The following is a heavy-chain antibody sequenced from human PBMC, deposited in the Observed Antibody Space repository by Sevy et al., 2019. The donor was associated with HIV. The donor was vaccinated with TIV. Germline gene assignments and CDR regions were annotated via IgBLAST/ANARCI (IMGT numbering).Heavy chain of an antibody. CDR2: IYYSGRT. V-gene: IGHV4-31*03. CDR1: GGSISSGGYY. J-gene: IGHJ6*02. D-gene: IGHD3-10*01. Sequence: SETLSLTCTVSGGSISSGGYYWSWIRQHPGKGLEWIGYIYYSGRTYYNPSLKSRVTISVDTAKNQFSLKLSSVTAADTAVYYCASSYGSGSYYGMDVWGQGTTVTVSS. CDR3: ASSYGSGSYYGMDV.